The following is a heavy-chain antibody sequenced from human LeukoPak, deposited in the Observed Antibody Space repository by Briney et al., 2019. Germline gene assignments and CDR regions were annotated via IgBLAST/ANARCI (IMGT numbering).Heavy chain of an antibody. Sequence: GGSLRLSCAASGFTFSSYAMSWVRQAPGKGLEWVSAISGSGGSTYYADSVKGRFTISRDNSKNTLYLQMNSLRAEDTAVYYCAKDWWGSSGWYGAFDIWGQGTMVTASS. V-gene: IGHV3-23*01. D-gene: IGHD6-19*01. CDR2: ISGSGGST. CDR1: GFTFSSYA. J-gene: IGHJ3*02. CDR3: AKDWWGSSGWYGAFDI.